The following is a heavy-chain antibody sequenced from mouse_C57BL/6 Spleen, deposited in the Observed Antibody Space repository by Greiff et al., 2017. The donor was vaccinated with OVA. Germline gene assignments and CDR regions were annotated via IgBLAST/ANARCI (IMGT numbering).Heavy chain of an antibody. CDR3: ARSGHYYGTPYYYAMDY. D-gene: IGHD1-1*01. J-gene: IGHJ4*01. Sequence: VQLQQPGAELVMPGASVKLSCKASGYTFTSYWMHWVKQRPGQGLEWIGEIDPSDSYTNYNQKFKGKSTLTVDKSSSTAYMQLSSLTSEDSAVYYCARSGHYYGTPYYYAMDYWGQGTSVTVSS. CDR2: IDPSDSYT. V-gene: IGHV1-69*01. CDR1: GYTFTSYW.